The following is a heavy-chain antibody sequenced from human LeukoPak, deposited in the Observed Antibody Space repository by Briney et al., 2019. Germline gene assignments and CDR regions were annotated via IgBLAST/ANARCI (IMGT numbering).Heavy chain of an antibody. CDR1: EFTFSSYS. D-gene: IGHD2-8*02. CDR3: AKEIGLGAFDI. Sequence: GGSLRLSCAASEFTFSSYSMDWVRQAPGKGLEWVSSISSSSNYIYYADSVKGRFTISRDNAKNSLYLQMNSLRAEDTAVYYCAKEIGLGAFDIWGQGTMVTVSS. V-gene: IGHV3-21*01. CDR2: ISSSSNYI. J-gene: IGHJ3*02.